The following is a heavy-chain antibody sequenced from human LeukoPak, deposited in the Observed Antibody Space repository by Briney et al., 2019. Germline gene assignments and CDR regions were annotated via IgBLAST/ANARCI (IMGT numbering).Heavy chain of an antibody. J-gene: IGHJ4*02. CDR2: THYTGEN. CDR3: GRNLGSGSDH. D-gene: IGHD3-10*01. CDR1: GDSISGPY. Sequence: TSEALSLTCSVSGDSISGPYWNWIRQSPGRGLEWIGYTHYTGENNYNPPLKSRLTMSVDTSNNQVYLRLSSVTTADTAVYYCGRNLGSGSDHWGQGTLVTVSS. V-gene: IGHV4-59*11.